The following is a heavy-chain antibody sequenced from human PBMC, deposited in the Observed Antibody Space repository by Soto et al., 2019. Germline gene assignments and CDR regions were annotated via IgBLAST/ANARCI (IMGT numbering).Heavy chain of an antibody. D-gene: IGHD6-6*01. CDR3: ARVSMGSSSEDFQH. CDR2: MNPNSGNT. Sequence: VKXSCKASGYSFTSYDINWVRQATGQGLEWMGWMNPNSGNTGYAQKFQGRVTMTRNTSISTAYMELSSLRSEDTAVYYCARVSMGSSSEDFQHWGQGTLVTVSS. J-gene: IGHJ1*01. CDR1: GYSFTSYD. V-gene: IGHV1-8*01.